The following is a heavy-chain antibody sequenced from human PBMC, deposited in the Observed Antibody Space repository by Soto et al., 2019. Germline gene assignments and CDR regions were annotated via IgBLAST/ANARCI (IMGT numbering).Heavy chain of an antibody. D-gene: IGHD4-4*01. V-gene: IGHV1-58*01. CDR3: GAGRTYSQSVY. Sequence: ASVKVSCKASGFTFTSSAVQWVRQARGQRLEWIGWIVVGSGNTNYAQKFQERVTITRDMSTSTAYMELSSLRSEDTAVYYCGAGRTYSQSVYWGQGTLVTVSS. J-gene: IGHJ4*02. CDR2: IVVGSGNT. CDR1: GFTFTSSA.